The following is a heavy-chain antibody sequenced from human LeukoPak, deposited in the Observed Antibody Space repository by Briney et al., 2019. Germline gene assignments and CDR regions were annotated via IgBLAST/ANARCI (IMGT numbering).Heavy chain of an antibody. CDR1: AGSISSSNYY. CDR2: IYYSGRT. D-gene: IGHD3-10*01. J-gene: IGHJ6*03. Sequence: PSETLSLTCTVSAGSISSSNYYWGWIRQPPGKGLEWIGSIYYSGRTYYNPSLKSRVTISVDTSKNQFSLKLSSVTAADTAVYYCARLRSRYGSGSSHYMDVWGKGTTVTISS. CDR3: ARLRSRYGSGSSHYMDV. V-gene: IGHV4-39*01.